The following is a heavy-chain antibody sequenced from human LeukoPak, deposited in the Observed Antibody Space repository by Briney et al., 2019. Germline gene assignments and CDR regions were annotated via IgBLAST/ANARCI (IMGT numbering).Heavy chain of an antibody. J-gene: IGHJ6*03. CDR2: ISSSGSTI. D-gene: IGHD3-9*01. CDR3: AREGYFDWLRPYYYYYMDV. Sequence: GGSLRLSCAASGFTFSSYGMHWVRQAPGKGLEWVSYISSSGSTIYYADSVKGRFTISRDNAKNSLYLQMNSLRAEDTAVYYCAREGYFDWLRPYYYYYMDVWGKGTTVTISS. V-gene: IGHV3-48*04. CDR1: GFTFSSYG.